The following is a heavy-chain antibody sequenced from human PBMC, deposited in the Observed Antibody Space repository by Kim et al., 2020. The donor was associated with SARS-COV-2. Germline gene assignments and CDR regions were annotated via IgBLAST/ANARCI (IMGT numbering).Heavy chain of an antibody. CDR2: IRENGITT. D-gene: IGHD2-2*01. CDR3: VQDISTWSFFDL. J-gene: IGHJ4*02. CDR1: GFDFAAYS. Sequence: GGSLRLSCSASGFDFAAYSMHWVRQSPGKGLEFVSGIRENGITTYNPDSVRGRFSISSDNSRTLLHLRMDNLRLEDPALFSCVQDISTWSFFDLWGQGPL. V-gene: IGHV3-64D*06.